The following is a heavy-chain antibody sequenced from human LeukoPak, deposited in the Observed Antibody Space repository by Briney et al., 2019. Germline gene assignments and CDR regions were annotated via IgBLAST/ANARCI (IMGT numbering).Heavy chain of an antibody. Sequence: PSETLSLTCTVSGASISSSYWSWIRQPPGKGLEWIGYIYYSGSTNYNPSLKSRVTISVDTSKNQFSLKLSSVTAADTAVYYCARSPSITMVRGVTYNWFDPWGQGTLVTVSS. V-gene: IGHV4-59*01. J-gene: IGHJ5*02. CDR3: ARSPSITMVRGVTYNWFDP. CDR2: IYYSGST. CDR1: GASISSSY. D-gene: IGHD3-10*01.